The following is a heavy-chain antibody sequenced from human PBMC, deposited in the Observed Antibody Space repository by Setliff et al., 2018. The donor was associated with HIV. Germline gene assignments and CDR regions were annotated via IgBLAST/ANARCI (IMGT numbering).Heavy chain of an antibody. CDR1: GFTLSDHY. V-gene: IGHV3-72*01. CDR2: IRPKRKSSTT. Sequence: PGESLKISCAASGFTLSDHYMDWVRQAPGKGPEWFGRIRPKRKSSTTEYAASVKGRFTISRDDSKNTLYLQMDSLGPEDTAIYYCARAWAMQQLVPGYWGQGTLVTVSS. D-gene: IGHD6-6*01. CDR3: ARAWAMQQLVPGY. J-gene: IGHJ4*02.